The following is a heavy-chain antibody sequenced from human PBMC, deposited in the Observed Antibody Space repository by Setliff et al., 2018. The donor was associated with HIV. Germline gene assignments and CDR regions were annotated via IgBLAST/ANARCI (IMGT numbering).Heavy chain of an antibody. CDR2: VNHGGET. D-gene: IGHD2-2*01. J-gene: IGHJ6*02. Sequence: ASETLSLTCAVYGGSFSGYFWHWIRQAPGRGLEWIGAVNHGGETNYNPSLESRATISSDTSKRQFALALSSVTAADTAVYYCARDGPDCSSTKCYAQDYSYSGMDVWGQGTTVTVSS. V-gene: IGHV4-34*01. CDR3: ARDGPDCSSTKCYAQDYSYSGMDV. CDR1: GGSFSGYF.